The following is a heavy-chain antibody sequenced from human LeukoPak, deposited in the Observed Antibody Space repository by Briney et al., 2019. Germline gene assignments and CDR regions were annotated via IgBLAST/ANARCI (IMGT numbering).Heavy chain of an antibody. CDR1: GFKFDDYG. Sequence: GGSLRLSCAASGFKFDDYGMSWVRQAPGKGLEWVCDINWNGAWTGYADSVKGRFTISRDNAKNSLYLQMNSLRAEDTALYYCAGYYYDSSRGFDLWGQGILVTVSA. CDR2: INWNGAWT. D-gene: IGHD3-22*01. CDR3: AGYYYDSSRGFDL. V-gene: IGHV3-20*04. J-gene: IGHJ5*02.